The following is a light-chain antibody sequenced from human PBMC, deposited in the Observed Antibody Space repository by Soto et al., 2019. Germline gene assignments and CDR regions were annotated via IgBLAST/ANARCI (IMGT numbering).Light chain of an antibody. V-gene: IGKV3-11*01. CDR1: QSVSSY. CDR2: GAS. J-gene: IGKJ1*01. Sequence: EIVLTQSPATLSLSPGERATLSCRASQSVSSYLAWYQQKPGQAPRLLIYGASNRATGIPARFSGSGSGTDFTLTISSLEPEDSAVYYCQQRSNWPSITFGQGTKVDI. CDR3: QQRSNWPSIT.